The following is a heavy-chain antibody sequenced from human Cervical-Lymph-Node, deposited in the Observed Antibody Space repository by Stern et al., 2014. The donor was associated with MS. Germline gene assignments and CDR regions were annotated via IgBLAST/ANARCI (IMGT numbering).Heavy chain of an antibody. V-gene: IGHV1-18*01. Sequence: VHLVESGAEVKKPGASVKVSCKASGYTFTSYGISWVRQAPGQGLEWMGWISAYNGNTNYAQKLQGRVTMTTDTSTSTAYMELRSLRSDDTAVYYCARDGFRYYDSSGYDAFDIWGQGTMVTVSS. D-gene: IGHD3-22*01. CDR1: GYTFTSYG. CDR3: ARDGFRYYDSSGYDAFDI. CDR2: ISAYNGNT. J-gene: IGHJ3*02.